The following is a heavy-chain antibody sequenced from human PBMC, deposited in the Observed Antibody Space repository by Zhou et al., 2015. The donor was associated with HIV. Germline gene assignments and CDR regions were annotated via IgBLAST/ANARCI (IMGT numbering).Heavy chain of an antibody. D-gene: IGHD3-10*01. CDR1: GYTFTYRY. J-gene: IGHJ3*02. V-gene: IGHV1-45*02. Sequence: QMQLVQSGAEVKKTGSSVKVSCKASGYTFTYRYLHWVRQAPGQALEWMGWITPFNGNTNYAQKFQDRVTITRDTSTSTVYMXLSSLRSEDTAVYYCAREVWMVRELSMSFDIWGQGTMVTVSS. CDR2: ITPFNGNT. CDR3: AREVWMVRELSMSFDI.